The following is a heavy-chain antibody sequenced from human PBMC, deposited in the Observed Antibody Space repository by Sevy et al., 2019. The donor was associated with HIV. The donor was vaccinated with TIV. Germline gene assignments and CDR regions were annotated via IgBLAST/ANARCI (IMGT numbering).Heavy chain of an antibody. Sequence: GGSLRLSCAASGFTFSKYWMGWVRQAPGKGLELVANIKQDAGQKYYVDSVKGRFTISRDNAKNSLYPQMNSLRAEDTAVYFCARDDGNYYFHYWGQGTLVTVSS. CDR2: IKQDAGQK. CDR3: ARDDGNYYFHY. V-gene: IGHV3-7*01. CDR1: GFTFSKYW. D-gene: IGHD1-7*01. J-gene: IGHJ4*02.